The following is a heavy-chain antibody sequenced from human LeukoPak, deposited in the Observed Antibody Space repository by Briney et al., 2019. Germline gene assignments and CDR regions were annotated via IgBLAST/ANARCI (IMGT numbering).Heavy chain of an antibody. Sequence: SQTLSLTCAISGDSVSSNSSAWSWIRQSPSRGLEWLGRAYYRSKWYINYALSVKGRITINPDTSKNQFFLQLNSVTPEDTAVYYCARNYRPDFDCWGQGTLVTVSS. CDR1: GDSVSSNSSA. D-gene: IGHD1-7*01. CDR2: AYYRSKWYI. J-gene: IGHJ4*02. CDR3: ARNYRPDFDC. V-gene: IGHV6-1*01.